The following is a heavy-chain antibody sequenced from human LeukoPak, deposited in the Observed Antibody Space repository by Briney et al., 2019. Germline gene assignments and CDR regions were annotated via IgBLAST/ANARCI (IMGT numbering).Heavy chain of an antibody. CDR2: INPNSGGT. CDR3: ARDRRNYYDGSGYYLPFDP. D-gene: IGHD3-22*01. J-gene: IGHJ5*02. CDR1: GYTFTNYY. Sequence: ASVKVSCKASGYTFTNYYMHWVRQAPGQGLEWMGWINPNSGGTNYAQKFQGRVTMTRDTSINTAFMELSSLRSDDTAVYYCARDRRNYYDGSGYYLPFDPXXXGXLVTVSS. V-gene: IGHV1-2*02.